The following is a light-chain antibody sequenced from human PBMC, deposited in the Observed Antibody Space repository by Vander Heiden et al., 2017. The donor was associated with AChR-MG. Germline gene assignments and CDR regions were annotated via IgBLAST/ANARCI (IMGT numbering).Light chain of an antibody. CDR2: GAS. Sequence: VIWLTQSPSLLSASTGDRVPISCRMSHDISTHLAWYQQKPGKAPELLIYGASTLQSGVPSRFSGGGAGTDFTLTISYLQSEDFATYYCQQYDNFPYTFGQGTKLEIK. CDR1: HDISTH. V-gene: IGKV1D-8*03. J-gene: IGKJ2*01. CDR3: QQYDNFPYT.